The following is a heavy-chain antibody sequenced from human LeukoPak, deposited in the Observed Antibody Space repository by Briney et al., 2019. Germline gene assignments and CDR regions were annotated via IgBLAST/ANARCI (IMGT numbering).Heavy chain of an antibody. CDR2: IYYSGST. CDR1: GGSISSSSYY. V-gene: IGHV4-39*01. CDR3: ARHHSPQGVPRSGSYSNNWFDP. D-gene: IGHD1-26*01. Sequence: SETLSLTCTVSGGSISSSSYYWGWIRQPPGKGLEWIGSIYYSGSTYYNPSLKSRVTISVDTSKNQFSLKLSSVTAADTAVYYCARHHSPQGVPRSGSYSNNWFDPWGQGTLVTVSS. J-gene: IGHJ5*02.